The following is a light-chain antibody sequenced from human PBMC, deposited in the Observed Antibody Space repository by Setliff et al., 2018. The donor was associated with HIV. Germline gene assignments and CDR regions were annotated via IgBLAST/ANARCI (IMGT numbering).Light chain of an antibody. CDR1: RSDVGNTLS. Sequence: QSALTQPASVSGSPGQSITISCTGSRSDVGNTLSVSWYQQHPDKAPKLMIYDVKNRPSGVSDRFSGSKSGNTASLTISGLQAEDEADYYCCSYAGSGPVFGAGTKVTVL. V-gene: IGLV2-23*02. J-gene: IGLJ1*01. CDR2: DVK. CDR3: CSYAGSGPV.